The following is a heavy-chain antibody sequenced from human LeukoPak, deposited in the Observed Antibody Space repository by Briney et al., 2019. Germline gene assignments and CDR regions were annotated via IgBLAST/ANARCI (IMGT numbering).Heavy chain of an antibody. CDR2: IIPIFGTA. J-gene: IGHJ5*02. CDR1: GGTFSSYA. Sequence: SVKVSCKASGGTFSSYAISWVRQAPGQGLEWMGGIIPIFGTANYTQKFQGRVTITADESTSTAYMELSSLRSEDTAVYYCARKYCSSTSCRGSWFDPWGQGTLVTVSS. D-gene: IGHD2-2*01. CDR3: ARKYCSSTSCRGSWFDP. V-gene: IGHV1-69*13.